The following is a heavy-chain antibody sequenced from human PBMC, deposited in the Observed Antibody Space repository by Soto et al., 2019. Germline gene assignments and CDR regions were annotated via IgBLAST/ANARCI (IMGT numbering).Heavy chain of an antibody. V-gene: IGHV1-69*02. CDR2: IIPILGIA. J-gene: IGHJ4*02. Sequence: QVQLVQSGAEVKKPGSSVKVSCKASGGTFSSYTISWVRQAPGQGLEWMGRIIPILGIANYAQKFQGRVTMTADKSTSTAYMELSSLRSEDTAVYYCARGSVGATRFDYWGQGTLVTVSS. CDR1: GGTFSSYT. D-gene: IGHD1-26*01. CDR3: ARGSVGATRFDY.